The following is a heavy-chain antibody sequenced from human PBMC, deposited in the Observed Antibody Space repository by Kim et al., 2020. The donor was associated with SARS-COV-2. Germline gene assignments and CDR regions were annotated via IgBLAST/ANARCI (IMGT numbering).Heavy chain of an antibody. D-gene: IGHD3-3*01. V-gene: IGHV4-4*02. CDR2: IYHSGST. CDR1: GGSISSSNW. CDR3: ASGFGVVGSDYGMDV. Sequence: SETLSLTCAVSGGSISSSNWWSWVRQPPGKGLEWIGEIYHSGSTNYNPSLKSRVTISVDKSKNQFSLKLSSVTAADTAVYYCASGFGVVGSDYGMDVWGQGTTVTVSS. J-gene: IGHJ6*02.